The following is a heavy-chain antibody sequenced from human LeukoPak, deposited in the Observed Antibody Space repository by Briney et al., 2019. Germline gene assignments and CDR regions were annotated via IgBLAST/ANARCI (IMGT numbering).Heavy chain of an antibody. CDR1: GDSISSGSYF. V-gene: IGHV4-61*02. Sequence: PSETLSLTCTVAGDSISSGSYFWGWIRQPAGKGLEWIGRIYTSGSVAYNPSLKRRVTISVDRSKNQFSLKLSSVTAADTAVYYCARESPTFPCSSTSCSYREDYWGQGTLVTVSS. J-gene: IGHJ4*02. D-gene: IGHD2-2*01. CDR2: IYTSGSV. CDR3: ARESPTFPCSSTSCSYREDY.